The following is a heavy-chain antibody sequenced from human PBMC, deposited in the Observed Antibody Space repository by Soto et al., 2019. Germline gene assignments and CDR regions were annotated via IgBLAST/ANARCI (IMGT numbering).Heavy chain of an antibody. CDR2: INAGNGNT. CDR1: GYTFTNYA. V-gene: IGHV1-3*01. D-gene: IGHD5-12*01. J-gene: IGHJ4*02. CDR3: ARVSGYYLPDY. Sequence: GASVKLSCKASGYTFTNYATHWVRQAPGQRLEWMGWINAGNGNTKYSQKFQGRVTITRDTSASTAYMELSSLRSEDTAVYYCARVSGYYLPDYWGQGTLVTVSS.